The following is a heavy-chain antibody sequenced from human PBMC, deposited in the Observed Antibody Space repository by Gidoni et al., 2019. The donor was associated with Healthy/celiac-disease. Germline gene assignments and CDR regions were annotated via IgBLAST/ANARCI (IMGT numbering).Heavy chain of an antibody. Sequence: QVQLQQWGAGLLKPSETLSLTCAVYGGSFSGYYWSWIRQPPGKGLEWIGEINHSGSTNYNPSLKSRVTISVDTSKNQFSLKLSSVTAADTAVYYCANLAAAGNWFDPWGQGTLVTVSS. CDR1: GGSFSGYY. D-gene: IGHD6-13*01. V-gene: IGHV4-34*01. J-gene: IGHJ5*02. CDR2: INHSGST. CDR3: ANLAAAGNWFDP.